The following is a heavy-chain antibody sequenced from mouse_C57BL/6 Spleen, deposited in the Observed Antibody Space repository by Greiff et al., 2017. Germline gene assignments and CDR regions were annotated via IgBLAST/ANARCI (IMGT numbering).Heavy chain of an antibody. V-gene: IGHV1-53*01. Sequence: VQLQQPGTELVKPGASVKLSCKASGYTFTSYWMHWVKQRPGQGLEWIGNINPSNGGTNYNEKFKSKATLTVDKSSSTAYMQLSSLTSEDSAVYYCARGSYDYDDPAWFAYWGQGTLVTVSA. D-gene: IGHD2-4*01. CDR2: INPSNGGT. CDR3: ARGSYDYDDPAWFAY. CDR1: GYTFTSYW. J-gene: IGHJ3*01.